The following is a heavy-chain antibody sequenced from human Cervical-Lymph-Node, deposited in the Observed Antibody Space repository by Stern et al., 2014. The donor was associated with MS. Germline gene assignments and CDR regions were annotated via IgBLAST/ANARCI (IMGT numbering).Heavy chain of an antibody. CDR1: GYTFNTYA. J-gene: IGHJ6*02. CDR3: ATPFSHSFRYGMHV. Sequence: QVHLVQSGAEVKKLGASVNVSCKASGYTFNTYAIHWVRQAPGQGLEWIGYINAGNGNIKYSQKFQGRVTITRDTSASTGYIELSSLRSEDSAVYYCATPFSHSFRYGMHVWGQGTTVTVFS. D-gene: IGHD2/OR15-2a*01. CDR2: INAGNGNI. V-gene: IGHV1-3*01.